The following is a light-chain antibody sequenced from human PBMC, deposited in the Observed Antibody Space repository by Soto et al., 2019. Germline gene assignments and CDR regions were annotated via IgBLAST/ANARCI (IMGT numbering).Light chain of an antibody. Sequence: QSVLTQPPSVSAAPGQKVTVSCSGSRSNIGNNAVAWYQHLPGTAPKLLIYDNHKRPSGISGRFSASKSGTSATLAITGLQTGDEADYYCETWDSSLSAGVFGGGTKLTVL. V-gene: IGLV1-51*01. CDR3: ETWDSSLSAGV. CDR1: RSNIGNNA. J-gene: IGLJ3*02. CDR2: DNH.